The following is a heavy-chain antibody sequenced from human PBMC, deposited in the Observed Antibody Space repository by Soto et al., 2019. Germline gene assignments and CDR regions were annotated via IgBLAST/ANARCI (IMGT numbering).Heavy chain of an antibody. Sequence: QVQLVQSGAEVKKPGASVKVSCKASGYTFTGYYLHWVRQAPGQGLEWMGWINPNSGGTIYAQKFLGGATMTRDTSISTAYMELSRLRSDDTAVYYCARDRYSSGRDFDYWGQGTVVTVSS. CDR2: INPNSGGT. V-gene: IGHV1-2*02. CDR1: GYTFTGYY. D-gene: IGHD6-19*01. J-gene: IGHJ4*02. CDR3: ARDRYSSGRDFDY.